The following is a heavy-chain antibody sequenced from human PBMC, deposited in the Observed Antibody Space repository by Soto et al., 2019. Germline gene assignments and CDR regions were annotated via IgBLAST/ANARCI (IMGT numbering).Heavy chain of an antibody. Sequence: QITLKESGPTLVKPTQTLTLTCTFSGFSLSTSEVGVGWIRQPPGKALEWLALIYWDDDKRYSPSLKTRLAITKDTSKNQVVLTMTNMDPVDTATYYCEHRFDWYYFNYWGQGTLVTVSS. CDR2: IYWDDDK. D-gene: IGHD3-9*01. J-gene: IGHJ4*02. CDR3: EHRFDWYYFNY. CDR1: GFSLSTSEVG. V-gene: IGHV2-5*02.